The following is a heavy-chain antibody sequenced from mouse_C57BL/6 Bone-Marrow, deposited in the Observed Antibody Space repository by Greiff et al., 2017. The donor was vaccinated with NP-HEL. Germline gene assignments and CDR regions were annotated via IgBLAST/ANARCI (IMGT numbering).Heavy chain of an antibody. CDR2: INPGSGGT. V-gene: IGHV1-54*01. CDR1: GYAFTNYL. J-gene: IGHJ2*01. Sequence: QVQLQQSGAELVRPGTSVKVSCKASGYAFTNYLIEWVKQRPGQGLEWIGVINPGSGGTNYNEKFKGKATLTADKSSSTAYMQLSSLTSEDSAVYCCARYPSLDYWGQGTTLTVSS. CDR3: ARYPSLDY.